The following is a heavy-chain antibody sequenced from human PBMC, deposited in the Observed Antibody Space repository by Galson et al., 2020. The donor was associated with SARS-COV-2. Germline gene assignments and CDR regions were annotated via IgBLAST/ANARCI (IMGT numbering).Heavy chain of an antibody. CDR1: GDSVSSNSAA. CDR3: AGRVAGGGSLQM. CDR2: TYYRSQWST. J-gene: IGHJ3*01. Sequence: SQTLSLTCAISGDSVSSNSAAWNSIRHTPSRGLEWLGRTYYRSQWSTAYAVSVKSRITINPDTSKNQFSLQLNSVTPEDTAIDYWAGRVAGGGSLQMWGQGTRVIVSS. D-gene: IGHD3-10*01. V-gene: IGHV6-1*01.